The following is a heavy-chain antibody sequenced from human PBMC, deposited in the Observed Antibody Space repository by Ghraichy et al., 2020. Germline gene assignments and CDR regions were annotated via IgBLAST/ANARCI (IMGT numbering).Heavy chain of an antibody. J-gene: IGHJ6*02. CDR3: ARPMTVVSEPYYYGMDV. D-gene: IGHD3-22*01. V-gene: IGHV3-48*02. CDR2: ISGSSNTI. CDR1: GFTFSSYS. Sequence: GGSLRLSCAASGFTFSSYSMNWVRQAPGKGLEWVSYISGSSNTIYYADSVKGRFTISRDNAKNSLHLQMNSLRDEDTAVYYCARPMTVVSEPYYYGMDVWGQGTTVTVSS.